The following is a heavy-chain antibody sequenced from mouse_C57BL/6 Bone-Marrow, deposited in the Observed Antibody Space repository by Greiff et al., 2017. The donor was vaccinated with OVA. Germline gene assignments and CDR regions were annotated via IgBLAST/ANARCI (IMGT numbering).Heavy chain of an antibody. Sequence: EVQLKQSVAELVRPGASVKLSCTASGFNIKNTYMHWVKQRPEQGLEWIGRIDPANGNTKYAPKFQGKATITADTSSNTAYLQLSSLTSEDTAIYYCAVITTVVATNFDYWGQGTTLTVSS. CDR1: GFNIKNTY. V-gene: IGHV14-3*01. D-gene: IGHD1-1*01. CDR2: IDPANGNT. CDR3: AVITTVVATNFDY. J-gene: IGHJ2*01.